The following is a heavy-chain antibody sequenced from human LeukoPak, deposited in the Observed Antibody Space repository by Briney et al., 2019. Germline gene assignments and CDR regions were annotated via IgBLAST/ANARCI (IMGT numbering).Heavy chain of an antibody. Sequence: PGGSLRLSCAASGFTFSSYAMHWVRQAPGKGLEWVAVISYDGSNKYYADSVKGRFTISRDNAKNSLYLQMNSLRAEDTAVYYCARSDALAAMVRGVIDYWGQGTLVTVSS. D-gene: IGHD3-10*01. CDR3: ARSDALAAMVRGVIDY. J-gene: IGHJ4*02. CDR1: GFTFSSYA. V-gene: IGHV3-30*04. CDR2: ISYDGSNK.